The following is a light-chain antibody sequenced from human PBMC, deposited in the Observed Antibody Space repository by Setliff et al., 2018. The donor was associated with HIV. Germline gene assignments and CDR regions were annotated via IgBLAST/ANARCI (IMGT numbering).Light chain of an antibody. J-gene: IGLJ1*01. V-gene: IGLV2-23*01. CDR1: SSDVGRYNL. CDR2: QAT. Sequence: QSVLTQPASVSGSPGQSITISCTGTSSDVGRYNLVSWYQQHPGKAPKLMIYQATTRPSGVSNRFSGSKSGNTASLTISGLQAEDEADYYCCSNTGSNTYVFGTGTKVTV. CDR3: CSNTGSNTYV.